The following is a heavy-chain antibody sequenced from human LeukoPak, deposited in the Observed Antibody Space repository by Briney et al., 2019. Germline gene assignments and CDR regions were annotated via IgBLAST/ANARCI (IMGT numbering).Heavy chain of an antibody. Sequence: GGSLRLSCAASGFTFTNYWIHWVRQAPGKGLMWVSRIKSDGITTNFADSVKGRFTISRDNAKNTVYLQMNSLRAEDTAVYFCARGMFHGYCTDYWGQGTWVPVSS. V-gene: IGHV3-74*01. CDR1: GFTFTNYW. CDR3: ARGMFHGYCTDY. CDR2: IKSDGITT. J-gene: IGHJ4*02. D-gene: IGHD3-3*01.